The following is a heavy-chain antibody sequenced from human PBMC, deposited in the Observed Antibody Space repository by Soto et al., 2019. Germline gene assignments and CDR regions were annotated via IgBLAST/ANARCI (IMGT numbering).Heavy chain of an antibody. Sequence: HVQLVQSGAEVKKPGDSVNVSCTTSGYNFITHYIYWVRQAPGQGLEWMGRIHPSTGGTRYTERFQGRVTXXRDTXXXXXXXXXXXXXXXXXXXXXXXXXXXXXXXXXYWGQGTLVIVSS. CDR3: XXXXXXXXXXXY. CDR1: GYNFITHY. V-gene: IGHV1-46*01. CDR2: IHPSTGGT. J-gene: IGHJ4*02.